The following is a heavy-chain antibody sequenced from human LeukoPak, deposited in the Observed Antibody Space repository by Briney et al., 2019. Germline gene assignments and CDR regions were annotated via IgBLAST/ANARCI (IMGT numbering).Heavy chain of an antibody. Sequence: GGSLRLSCAASGFTISSYWMRWVRHAPGKGLMWVSRINSDGSSTSYADSVKGRFTISRDNAKNTLYLQMNSLRAEDTAVYYCARDYGDYVNWFDPWGQGTLVTVSS. D-gene: IGHD4-17*01. CDR3: ARDYGDYVNWFDP. J-gene: IGHJ5*02. CDR2: INSDGSST. V-gene: IGHV3-74*01. CDR1: GFTISSYW.